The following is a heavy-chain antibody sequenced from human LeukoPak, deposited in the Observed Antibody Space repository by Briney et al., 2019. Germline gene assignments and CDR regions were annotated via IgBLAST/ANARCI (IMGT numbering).Heavy chain of an antibody. D-gene: IGHD3-22*01. CDR2: ISGSDGST. CDR3: ARGSRAYYYDSSGYLRASDAFDI. CDR1: GFTFSSYA. J-gene: IGHJ3*02. V-gene: IGHV3-23*01. Sequence: GGSLRLSCAASGFTFSSYAMSWVRQAPGKGLEWVSTISGSDGSTYYADSVKGRFTISRDNSKNTLYLQMNSLRTEDTAVYYCARGSRAYYYDSSGYLRASDAFDIWGQGTMVTVSS.